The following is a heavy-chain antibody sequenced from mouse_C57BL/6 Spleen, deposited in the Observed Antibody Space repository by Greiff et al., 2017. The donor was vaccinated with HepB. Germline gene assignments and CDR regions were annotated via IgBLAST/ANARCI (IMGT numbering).Heavy chain of an antibody. CDR2: ISDGGSYT. CDR1: GFTFSSYA. Sequence: DVKLVESGGGLVKPGGSLKLSCAASGFTFSSYAMSWVRQTPEKRLEWVATISDGGSYTYYPDNVKGRFTISRDNAKNNLYLQMSHLKSEDTAMYYCARDPTTTVVATEENYAMDYWGQGTSVTVSS. J-gene: IGHJ4*01. V-gene: IGHV5-4*01. D-gene: IGHD1-1*01. CDR3: ARDPTTTVVATEENYAMDY.